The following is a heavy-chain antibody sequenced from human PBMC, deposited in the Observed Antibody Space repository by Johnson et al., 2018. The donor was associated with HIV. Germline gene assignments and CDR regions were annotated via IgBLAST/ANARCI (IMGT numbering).Heavy chain of an antibody. V-gene: IGHV3-30*02. J-gene: IGHJ3*02. CDR1: GFTFSSYG. CDR2: IRYDGSNK. CDR3: ARVQLLADDVFNI. Sequence: QEKLVESGGGVVQPGGSLRLSCAASGFTFSSYGMHWVRQAPGKGLEWVAFIRYDGSNKYYADSVKGRFTISRDNAKNTLYLQMDSLGAEDTAVYYCARVQLLADDVFNIWGQGTMVTVSS. D-gene: IGHD3-10*01.